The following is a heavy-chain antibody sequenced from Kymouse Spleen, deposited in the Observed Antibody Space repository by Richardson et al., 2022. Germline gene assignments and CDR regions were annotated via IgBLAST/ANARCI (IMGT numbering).Heavy chain of an antibody. CDR2: IKQDGSEK. D-gene: IGHD1-7*01. CDR3: ARDTWNYGYYYGMDV. Sequence: EVQLVESGGGLVQPGGSLRLSCAASGFTFSSYWMSWVRQAPGKGLEWVANIKQDGSEKYYVDSVKGRFTISRDNAKNSLYLQMNSLRAEDTAVYYCARDTWNYGYYYGMDVWGQGTTVTVSS. V-gene: IGHV3-7*01. CDR1: GFTFSSYW. J-gene: IGHJ6*02.